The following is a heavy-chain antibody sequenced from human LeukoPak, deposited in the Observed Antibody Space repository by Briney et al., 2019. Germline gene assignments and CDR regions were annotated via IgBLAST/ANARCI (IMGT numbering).Heavy chain of an antibody. V-gene: IGHV3-74*01. CDR1: GFTFSNYW. CDR2: VNSDWSST. CDR3: AREVVPSAPGGAFDV. J-gene: IGHJ3*01. D-gene: IGHD2-2*01. Sequence: TGGSLRLSCAASGFTFSNYWMHWVRQAPGRGRVWVSRVNSDWSSTSYADSVKGRFTISRDNAKNTLYLQMNSLRAEDTAVYYCAREVVPSAPGGAFDVWGQGTMVTVSS.